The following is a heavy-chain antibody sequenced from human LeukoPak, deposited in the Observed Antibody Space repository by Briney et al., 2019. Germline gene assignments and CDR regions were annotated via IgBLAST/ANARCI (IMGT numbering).Heavy chain of an antibody. CDR2: IYYSGSP. CDR3: ARYSASHVTFDY. J-gene: IGHJ4*02. D-gene: IGHD1-26*01. CDR1: TGSISSFY. Sequence: PSETLSLTCTVSTGSISSFYWGWIRQPPGKGLEWIGHIYYSGSPNYNPSLQSRVTISLDTSRNQFSLKLYSVTAADTAVYYCARYSASHVTFDYWGQGTLVTVPS. V-gene: IGHV4-59*01.